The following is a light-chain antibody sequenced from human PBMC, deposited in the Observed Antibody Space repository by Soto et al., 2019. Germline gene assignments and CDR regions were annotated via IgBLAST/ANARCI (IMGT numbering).Light chain of an antibody. CDR2: GAS. J-gene: IGKJ3*01. Sequence: EIVLTQSPCTLSLSPGERATLSCMASQSVSSSYLAWYQQKPGQAPRLLIYGASSRATGIPDRFSGSGSGTDFTLTISRLEPEDFAVYYCQQYGSSPRNFGPGTKVDIK. CDR3: QQYGSSPRN. CDR1: QSVSSSY. V-gene: IGKV3-20*01.